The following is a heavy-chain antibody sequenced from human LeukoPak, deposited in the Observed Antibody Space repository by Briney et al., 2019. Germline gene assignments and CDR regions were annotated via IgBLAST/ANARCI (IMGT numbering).Heavy chain of an antibody. D-gene: IGHD3-10*01. V-gene: IGHV3-21*01. Sequence: KAGGSLRLSCAASGFTFSSYSMNWVRQAPGKGLEWVSSISSSSSYIYYADSVKGRFTISRDNAKNSLYLQMNSLRAEDTAVYYCARENTMVRGVINPLDYWGQGTLVTVSS. CDR2: ISSSSSYI. CDR1: GFTFSSYS. J-gene: IGHJ4*02. CDR3: ARENTMVRGVINPLDY.